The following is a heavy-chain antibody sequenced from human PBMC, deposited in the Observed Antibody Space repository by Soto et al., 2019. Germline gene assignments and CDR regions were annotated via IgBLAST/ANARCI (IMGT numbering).Heavy chain of an antibody. CDR2: ISAYNGNT. V-gene: IGHV1-18*01. CDR3: ARDKGYDILTGYSSVYYYYGMDV. Sequence: ASVKVSCKASGYTFTSYGISWVRQAPGQGLEWMGWISAYNGNTNYAQKLQGRVTMTTDTSTNTAYMELRSLRSDDTAVYCCARDKGYDILTGYSSVYYYYGMDVWGQGTTVTVSS. D-gene: IGHD3-9*01. CDR1: GYTFTSYG. J-gene: IGHJ6*02.